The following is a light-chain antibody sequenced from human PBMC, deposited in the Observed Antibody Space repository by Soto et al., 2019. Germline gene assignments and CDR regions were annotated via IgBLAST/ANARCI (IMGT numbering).Light chain of an antibody. V-gene: IGKV3-11*01. Sequence: EVVLTQSPGTLPLSPGERATLSCRASWSLKNSYLAWYQQKPGQAPRLLIFDKSSRAPGVPARFSGSGTGTDFTLTINSLQSEDFGVYYCQQRSNWPPITFGQGTRLEN. CDR2: DKS. CDR3: QQRSNWPPIT. J-gene: IGKJ5*01. CDR1: WSLKNSY.